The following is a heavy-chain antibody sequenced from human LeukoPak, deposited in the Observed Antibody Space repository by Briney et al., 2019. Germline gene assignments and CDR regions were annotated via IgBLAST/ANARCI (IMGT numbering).Heavy chain of an antibody. Sequence: ASVKVSCKASGYTFTGYYMHWVRQAPGQGLEWMGWISAYNGNTNYAQKLQGRVTMTTDTSTSTAYMELRSLRSDDTAVYYCARGPARGDAFDIWGQGTMVTVSS. V-gene: IGHV1-18*04. CDR1: GYTFTGYY. CDR2: ISAYNGNT. J-gene: IGHJ3*02. CDR3: ARGPARGDAFDI.